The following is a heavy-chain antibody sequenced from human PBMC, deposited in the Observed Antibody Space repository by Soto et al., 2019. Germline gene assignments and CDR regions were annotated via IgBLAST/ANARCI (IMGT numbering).Heavy chain of an antibody. CDR1: GYTFTSYG. D-gene: IGHD2-2*01. J-gene: IGHJ5*02. V-gene: IGHV1-18*04. CDR2: ISAYNGNT. Sequence: QVQLVQSGAEVKKPGASVKVACKASGYTFTSYGISWVRQAPGQVLEWMGWISAYNGNTNYGQKLQGRVTITTDTSPSTAYMELRSLRSDDTAVYYCAGDPRRAAAHPWTWFAPWGQGTLVTVSS. CDR3: AGDPRRAAAHPWTWFAP.